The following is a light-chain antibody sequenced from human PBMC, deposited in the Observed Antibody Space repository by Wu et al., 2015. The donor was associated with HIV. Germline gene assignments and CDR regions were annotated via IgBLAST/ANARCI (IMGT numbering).Light chain of an antibody. CDR1: QDISTY. V-gene: IGKV1-13*02. CDR3: QQLNSFPLT. J-gene: IGKJ5*01. Sequence: AIQLTQSPSSLSASIGDRVNITCRASQDISTYLAWYQQTPGKAPRVLIYDASTLQSGASSRFSGSGSGADFTLTISGLQREDFAVYFCQQLNSFPLTFGQGSRLEI. CDR2: DAS.